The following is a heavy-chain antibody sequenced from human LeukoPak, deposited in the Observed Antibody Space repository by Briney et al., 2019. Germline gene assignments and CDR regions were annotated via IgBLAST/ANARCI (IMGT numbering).Heavy chain of an antibody. CDR1: GFNFNTFW. Sequence: GSLRLSCAASGFNFNTFWMTWVRQAPGKGLEWVANIKEDGSEEYYVDSVKGRFTISRDNAKNSLYLQINSLRAEDTAVYYCARVVPYSGSHWGLDYWGQGTLVTVSS. J-gene: IGHJ4*02. D-gene: IGHD1-26*01. CDR3: ARVVPYSGSHWGLDY. CDR2: IKEDGSEE. V-gene: IGHV3-7*01.